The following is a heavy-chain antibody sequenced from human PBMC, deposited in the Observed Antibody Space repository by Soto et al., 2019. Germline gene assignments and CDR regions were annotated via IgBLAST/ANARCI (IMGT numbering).Heavy chain of an antibody. V-gene: IGHV4-59*01. CDR1: GGSISSYY. CDR3: ARSGITIFGVVIMVFDY. CDR2: IYYSGST. J-gene: IGHJ4*02. Sequence: ETLSLTCTVSGGSISSYYWSWIRQPPGKGLEWIGYIYYSGSTNYNPSLKSRVTISVDTSKNQFSLKLSSVTAADTAVYYCARSGITIFGVVIMVFDYWGQGTLVTVSS. D-gene: IGHD3-3*01.